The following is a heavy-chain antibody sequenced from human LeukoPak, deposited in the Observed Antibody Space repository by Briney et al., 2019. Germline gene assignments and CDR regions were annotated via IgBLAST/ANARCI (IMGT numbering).Heavy chain of an antibody. CDR3: ARGVEMATILDY. Sequence: SETLSLTCTVSGGSISSYYWSWIRQPPGRGLEWIGYIYYSGSTNYNPSLKSRVTISVDTSKNQFSLKLSSVTAADTAVYYCARGVEMATILDYWGQGTLVTVSS. D-gene: IGHD5-24*01. CDR2: IYYSGST. CDR1: GGSISSYY. V-gene: IGHV4-59*01. J-gene: IGHJ4*02.